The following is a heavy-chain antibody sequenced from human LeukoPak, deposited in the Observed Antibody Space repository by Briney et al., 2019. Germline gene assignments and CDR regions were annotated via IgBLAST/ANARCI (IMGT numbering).Heavy chain of an antibody. V-gene: IGHV3-7*01. CDR3: AREGSWYLGDYFDS. CDR1: EFTLNNYW. J-gene: IGHJ4*02. CDR2: IKQDGREK. D-gene: IGHD6-13*01. Sequence: GGSLRLSCAASEFTLNNYWMNWVRQAPGKGLEWVANIKQDGREKYYVDSVKGRFTISRDNAKNSLSLQMNSLRAEDTAVYYCAREGSWYLGDYFDSWGQGTLVTVSS.